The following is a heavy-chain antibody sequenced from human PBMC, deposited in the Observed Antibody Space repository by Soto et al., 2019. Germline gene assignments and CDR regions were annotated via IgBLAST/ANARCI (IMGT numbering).Heavy chain of an antibody. CDR1: GDSITSYH. D-gene: IGHD7-27*01. Sequence: QVQLQESGPGLVKPSETLSLTCTVSGDSITSYHWTWIRQPPGKGLEWIGYIQYSGNTNYNPSLKSRITMSLDTSKKQFSLKLSSVTAADTAVYYCTRGWGYFDYWGQGTVVTVS. CDR2: IQYSGNT. V-gene: IGHV4-59*01. CDR3: TRGWGYFDY. J-gene: IGHJ4*02.